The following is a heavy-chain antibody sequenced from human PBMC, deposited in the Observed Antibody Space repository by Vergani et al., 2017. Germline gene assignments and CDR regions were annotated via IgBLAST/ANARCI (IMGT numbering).Heavy chain of an antibody. CDR1: GGSISSGGYS. CDR2: IYHSGST. Sequence: QLHLQESGPGLVKPPETLSLTCAVSGGSISSGGYSWSWIRQPPGKGLEWIGYIYHSGSTYYNPSLKSRVTISVDRSKNQFSLKLSSVTAADTAVYYCARGRVFGVVPTTWFDPWGQGTLVTVSS. D-gene: IGHD3-3*01. CDR3: ARGRVFGVVPTTWFDP. J-gene: IGHJ5*02. V-gene: IGHV4-30-2*01.